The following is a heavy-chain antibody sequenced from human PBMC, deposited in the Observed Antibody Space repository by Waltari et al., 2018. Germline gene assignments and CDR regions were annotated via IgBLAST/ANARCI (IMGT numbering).Heavy chain of an antibody. Sequence: QLQLQASGPGLVKPSETLSLTCTVSGCSIIRSCFYCGWIRQPPGKGLEWIGSIYYSGSTYYNPSLKSRVTISVDTSKNQFSLKLSSVTAADTAVYYCARVITGDQKYFDLWGRGTLVTVSS. CDR3: ARVITGDQKYFDL. CDR1: GCSIIRSCFY. V-gene: IGHV4-39*07. CDR2: IYYSGST. D-gene: IGHD7-27*01. J-gene: IGHJ2*01.